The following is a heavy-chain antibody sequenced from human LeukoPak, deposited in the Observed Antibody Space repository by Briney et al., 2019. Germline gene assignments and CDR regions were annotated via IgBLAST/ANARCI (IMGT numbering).Heavy chain of an antibody. CDR1: GFTFSTYG. D-gene: IGHD6-19*01. Sequence: GSLRLSCAASGFTFSTYGMHWVRQAPGKGLEWVAVTWYDGSNKYYADSVKGRFTISRDNSKNTLYLQMNSLRAEDTAVYYCAKDLGGQWLVFWFDPWGQGTLVTVSS. J-gene: IGHJ5*02. CDR3: AKDLGGQWLVFWFDP. V-gene: IGHV3-33*06. CDR2: TWYDGSNK.